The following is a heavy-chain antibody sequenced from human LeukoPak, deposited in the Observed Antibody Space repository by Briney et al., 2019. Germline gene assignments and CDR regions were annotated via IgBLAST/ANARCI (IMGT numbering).Heavy chain of an antibody. Sequence: SETLSLTCTVSGGSISSYYWSWIRQPPGKGLEWIGYIYYSGSTNYNPSLKSRVTISVDTSKNQFSLKLSSVTAADTAVYYCARDSTVRSGWHGGAYYYGMDVWGQGTTVTVSS. CDR3: ARDSTVRSGWHGGAYYYGMDV. CDR1: GGSISSYY. D-gene: IGHD6-19*01. V-gene: IGHV4-59*01. CDR2: IYYSGST. J-gene: IGHJ6*02.